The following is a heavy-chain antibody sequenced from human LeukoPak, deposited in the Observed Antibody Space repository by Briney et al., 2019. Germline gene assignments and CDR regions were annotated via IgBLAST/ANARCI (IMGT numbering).Heavy chain of an antibody. CDR1: GFNISNYW. CDR3: ARVSTHYDLDFFDF. CDR2: IKEDGGQK. Sequence: GGSLRLSCAAFGFNISNYWMTWVRQAPGKGLQWVANIKEDGGQKYYVDSVKGRFTISRDNPKNSLYLHLSRLRAEDTAVYFCARVSTHYDLDFFDFWGQGTLLTVSS. J-gene: IGHJ4*02. D-gene: IGHD5-12*01. V-gene: IGHV3-7*04.